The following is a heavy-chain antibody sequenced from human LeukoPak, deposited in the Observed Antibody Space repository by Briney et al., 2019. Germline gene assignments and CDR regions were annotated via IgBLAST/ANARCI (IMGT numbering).Heavy chain of an antibody. V-gene: IGHV3-7*03. J-gene: IGHJ4*02. D-gene: IGHD1-26*01. CDR1: GFTFSSYW. CDR2: IKQDGSEK. CDR3: AKDYEVGATTADY. Sequence: GGSLRLSCAASGFTFSSYWMSWVRQAPGKGLEWVANIKQDGSEKYYVDSVKGRFTISRDNAKNSLYLQMNSLRAEDTAVYYCAKDYEVGATTADYWGQGTLVTVSS.